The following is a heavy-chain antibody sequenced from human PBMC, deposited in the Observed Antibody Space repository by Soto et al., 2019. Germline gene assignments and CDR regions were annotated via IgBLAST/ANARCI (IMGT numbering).Heavy chain of an antibody. D-gene: IGHD1-26*01. CDR3: AAADSGSNYAY. V-gene: IGHV1-58*01. J-gene: IGHJ4*02. Sequence: QMQLVQSGPEVKKPGTSVKVSCKASGFTFTRSAVQWVRQARGQRLEWIGWIVVGSGDTNYAQKLQERVTITRDMSASTAYMELSSLRSDDTAVYYCAAADSGSNYAYWGQGTLVTVSS. CDR1: GFTFTRSA. CDR2: IVVGSGDT.